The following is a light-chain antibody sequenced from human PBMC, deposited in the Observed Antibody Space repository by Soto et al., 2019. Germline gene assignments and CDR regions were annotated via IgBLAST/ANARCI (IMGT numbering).Light chain of an antibody. CDR3: QQSYSTPRT. CDR2: AAS. V-gene: IGKV1-39*01. J-gene: IGKJ2*01. Sequence: DIQMTQSPSSLSASVGDRVTITCRAGQSIASYLNWYQQKPGKAPKLLIYAASSLHSGFPSRFSGSGSGTDFTLTISSLQPEDVATYYCQQSYSTPRTFGQGTKLEIK. CDR1: QSIASY.